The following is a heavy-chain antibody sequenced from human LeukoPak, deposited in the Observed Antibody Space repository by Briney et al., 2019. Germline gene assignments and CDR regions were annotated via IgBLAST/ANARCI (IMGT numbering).Heavy chain of an antibody. CDR2: INHSGST. Sequence: PSETLSLTCAVYGGSFSGYYWSWIRQPPGKGLEWIGEINHSGSTNYNPSLKSRVTISVDTSKNQFSLRLSSVTAADTAVYYCARHGLRSKAIDYWGQGTLVTVSS. D-gene: IGHD5/OR15-5a*01. J-gene: IGHJ4*02. CDR1: GGSFSGYY. CDR3: ARHGLRSKAIDY. V-gene: IGHV4-34*01.